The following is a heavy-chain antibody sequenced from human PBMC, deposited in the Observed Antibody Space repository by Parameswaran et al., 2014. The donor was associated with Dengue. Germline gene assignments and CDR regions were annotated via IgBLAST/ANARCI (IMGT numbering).Heavy chain of an antibody. CDR2: MYYSGSA. J-gene: IGHJ6*02. V-gene: IGHV4-39*01. D-gene: IGHD5-18*01. Sequence: WIRQPPGKGLEWIGGMYYSGSASYNPSLKSRVTISVDTSKNTFSLKLRSVTAADTAVYYCARRLPVDVWGQGTTVTVSS. CDR3: ARRLPVDV.